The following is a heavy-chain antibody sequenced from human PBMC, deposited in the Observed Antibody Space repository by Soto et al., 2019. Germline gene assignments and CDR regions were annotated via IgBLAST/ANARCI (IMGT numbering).Heavy chain of an antibody. CDR1: GYTFTSYG. V-gene: IGHV1-18*01. CDR2: ISAYNGNT. CDR3: ARVGSKYSSSWYDYYYYGMDV. Sequence: ASVKVSCKASGYTFTSYGISWVRQAPGQRLKWMGWISAYNGNTNYAQKLQGRVTMTTDTSTSTAYMELRSLRSDDTAVYYCARVGSKYSSSWYDYYYYGMDVWGQGTTVTVSS. J-gene: IGHJ6*02. D-gene: IGHD6-13*01.